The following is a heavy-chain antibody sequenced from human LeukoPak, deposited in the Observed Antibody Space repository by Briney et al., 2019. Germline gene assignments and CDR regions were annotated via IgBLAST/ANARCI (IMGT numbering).Heavy chain of an antibody. CDR2: IYTSGST. V-gene: IGHV4-4*07. Sequence: PSETLSLTCTVSGGSISSYYWSWIRQPAGKGLEWIGRIYTSGSTNYNPSLKSRVTMSVDTSKNQFSLKLSSVTAADTAVYYCARGKVAGKKPYYYYYYMDVWGKGTTVTVSS. J-gene: IGHJ6*03. D-gene: IGHD6-19*01. CDR3: ARGKVAGKKPYYYYYYMDV. CDR1: GGSISSYY.